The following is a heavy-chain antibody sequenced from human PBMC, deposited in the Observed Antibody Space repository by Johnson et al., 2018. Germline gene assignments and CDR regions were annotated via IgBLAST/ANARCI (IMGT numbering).Heavy chain of an antibody. D-gene: IGHD1-26*01. V-gene: IGHV3-9*01. CDR3: AKDKVTGGTYSEPRGSYYYYYYMDV. CDR2: ISWNSGTI. CDR1: GFTFDDYA. J-gene: IGHJ6*03. Sequence: VQLVQSGGDLVQPGRSLRLSCAASGFTFDDYAMHWVRQAPGKGLEWVSGISWNSGTIAYADSVKGRFTISRDNAKNSLYLQRNSLRAEDTALYYCAKDKVTGGTYSEPRGSYYYYYYMDVWGKGTTVTVSS.